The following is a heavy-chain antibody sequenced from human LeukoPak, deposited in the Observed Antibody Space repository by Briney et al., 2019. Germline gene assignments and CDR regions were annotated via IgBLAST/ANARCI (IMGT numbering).Heavy chain of an antibody. V-gene: IGHV1-2*02. D-gene: IGHD3-22*01. CDR1: GYTFTGYY. J-gene: IGHJ4*02. Sequence: GASVKVSCKASGYTFTGYYMHWVRQAPGQGLEWMGWINPNSGGTNYAQKFQGRVTMTRDTSISTAYMELSRLRSDDTAVYYCARGRSVVITTYDYWGQGTLVTVSS. CDR3: ARGRSVVITTYDY. CDR2: INPNSGGT.